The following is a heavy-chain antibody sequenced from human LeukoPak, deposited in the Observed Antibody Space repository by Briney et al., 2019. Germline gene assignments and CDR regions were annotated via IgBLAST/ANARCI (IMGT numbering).Heavy chain of an antibody. V-gene: IGHV4-39*02. J-gene: IGHJ4*02. D-gene: IGHD4-23*01. CDR2: IYYSGST. CDR3: ARDEFVTTVVNYFDY. CDR1: GGSISSSSYY. Sequence: SETLSLTCTVSGGSISSSSYYWGWIRQPPGKGLEWIGSIYYSGSTYYNPSLKSRVTISVDTSKNQFSLKLSSVTAADTAVYYCARDEFVTTVVNYFDYWGQGTLVTVSS.